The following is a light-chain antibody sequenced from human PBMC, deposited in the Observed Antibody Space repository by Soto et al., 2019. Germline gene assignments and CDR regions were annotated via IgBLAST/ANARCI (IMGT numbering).Light chain of an antibody. J-gene: IGKJ2*01. CDR1: QSVLYSSNSKNY. Sequence: DIVLTHSPDSLAVSLGERATINCKSRQSVLYSSNSKNYLAWYQQKPGQPPKLLIYWASTRESGVPDRFSGSGSETDFTLTISSLQAEDVALYFCHQYYLTPYTFGQGTKLEIK. CDR2: WAS. V-gene: IGKV4-1*01. CDR3: HQYYLTPYT.